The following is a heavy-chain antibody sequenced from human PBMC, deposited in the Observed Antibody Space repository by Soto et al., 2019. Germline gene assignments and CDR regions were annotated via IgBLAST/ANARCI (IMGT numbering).Heavy chain of an antibody. CDR2: IYSGGST. CDR3: ARDRIQLWPYYYYGMDV. CDR1: GFTVSSNY. J-gene: IGHJ6*02. Sequence: PGGSLRLSCAASGFTVSSNYMSWVRQAPGKGLEWVSVIYSGGSTYYADSVKGRFTISRDNSKNTLYLQMNSLRAEDTAVYYCARDRIQLWPYYYYGMDVWGQGTTVTAP. D-gene: IGHD5-18*01. V-gene: IGHV3-53*01.